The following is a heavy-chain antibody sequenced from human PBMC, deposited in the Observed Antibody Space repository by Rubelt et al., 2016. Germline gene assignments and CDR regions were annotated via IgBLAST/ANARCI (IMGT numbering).Heavy chain of an antibody. CDR3: ARLTYYYGSGSPLGGMDV. CDR1: GGSISSSSYY. V-gene: IGHV4-39*07. Sequence: QLQLQESGPGLVKPSETLSLTCTVSGGSISSSSYYWGWIRQPPGKGLEWIGSIYYSGSTNHNPSLKSRVTISVDTSKNQFSRKLSSVTAADTAVYYCARLTYYYGSGSPLGGMDVWGQGTTVTVSS. D-gene: IGHD3-10*01. CDR2: IYYSGST. J-gene: IGHJ6*02.